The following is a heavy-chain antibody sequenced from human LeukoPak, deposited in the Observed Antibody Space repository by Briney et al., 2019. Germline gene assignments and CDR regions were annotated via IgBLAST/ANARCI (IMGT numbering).Heavy chain of an antibody. CDR2: IHSSGGS. Sequence: SETLSLTCTVSGASISNYYWSWIRQTPEKGLEWMGHIHSSGGSSYYPSLKSRLTLSIDTSRNQLSLKLPSVTAADTAVYFCARDRGYNWNYGPHHDAFDIWGQGTMVTVSS. J-gene: IGHJ3*02. D-gene: IGHD1-7*01. V-gene: IGHV4-4*09. CDR1: GASISNYY. CDR3: ARDRGYNWNYGPHHDAFDI.